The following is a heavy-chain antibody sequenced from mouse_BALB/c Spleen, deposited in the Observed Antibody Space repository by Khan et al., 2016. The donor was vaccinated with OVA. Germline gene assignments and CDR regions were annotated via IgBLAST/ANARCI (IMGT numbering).Heavy chain of an antibody. D-gene: IGHD2-14*01. Sequence: QVQLQQPGAELVRPGASVKLSCKASGYTFTSYWMNWVKQRPGQGLEWIGMIDPSDSETHYNQIFKDKATLTVDKSSSTAYMQLSSLTSEASAVDYGARKEKYGYGPSWVAYWGQGTLVTVSA. J-gene: IGHJ3*01. CDR2: IDPSDSET. V-gene: IGHV1-61*01. CDR1: GYTFTSYW. CDR3: ARKEKYGYGPSWVAY.